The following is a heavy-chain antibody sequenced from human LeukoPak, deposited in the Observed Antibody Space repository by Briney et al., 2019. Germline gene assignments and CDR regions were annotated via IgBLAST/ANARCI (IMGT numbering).Heavy chain of an antibody. CDR1: GGSFSGYY. CDR2: INHSGST. V-gene: IGHV4-34*01. D-gene: IGHD1-26*01. Sequence: PSETLSLTCAVYGGSFSGYYWSWIRQPPGKGLEWIGEINHSGSTNYNPSLKSRVTISVDTSKNQFSLKLSSVTAADTAVYYCARYSGSYRPVGYFDYWGQGTLVTVSS. J-gene: IGHJ4*02. CDR3: ARYSGSYRPVGYFDY.